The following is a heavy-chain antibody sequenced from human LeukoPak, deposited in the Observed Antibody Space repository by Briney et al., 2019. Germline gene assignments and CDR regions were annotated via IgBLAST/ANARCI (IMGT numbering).Heavy chain of an antibody. CDR3: ARDRYTKNYFDALDL. D-gene: IGHD3-16*02. Sequence: PGRSLRLSCAAPGFNFNNYPMPWVRQVPGRGPQWVALISYDGIDSYIADSVNGRFSISRDNSKNTLFLQMNSLRPEDTAVYYCARDRYTKNYFDALDLWGQGSTVTVSS. CDR1: GFNFNNYP. J-gene: IGHJ3*01. V-gene: IGHV3-30*04. CDR2: ISYDGIDS.